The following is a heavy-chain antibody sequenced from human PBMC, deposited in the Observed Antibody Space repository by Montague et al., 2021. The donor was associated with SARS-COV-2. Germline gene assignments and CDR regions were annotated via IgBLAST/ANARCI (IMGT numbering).Heavy chain of an antibody. V-gene: IGHV2-70*01. CDR2: IDWDDDK. CDR3: ARIASSSWFGRGEYYFDY. CDR1: GFSLSTSGMC. D-gene: IGHD6-13*01. J-gene: IGHJ4*02. Sequence: PALVKPTQTLTLTCTFSGFSLSTSGMCVSWIRQPPGKALEWLALIDWDDDKYYSTSLKTRLTISRDTSKNQVVLTMTNMDPVDTATYFCARIASSSWFGRGEYYFDYWGQGTLVTGSS.